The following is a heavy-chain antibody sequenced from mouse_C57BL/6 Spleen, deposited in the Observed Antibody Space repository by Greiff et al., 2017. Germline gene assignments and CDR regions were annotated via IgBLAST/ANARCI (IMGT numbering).Heavy chain of an antibody. Sequence: QVQLKQSGPGLVAPSQSLSITCTVSGFSLTSYGVDWVSQPPGQGLEWLGVIWGGGSTNYNSALMSRLGIRKDNSKSQVFLKMNSLHTDDTAMDYCAKRGSSGYGYFDYWGQGTTLTVSS. CDR2: IWGGGST. CDR1: GFSLTSYG. CDR3: AKRGSSGYGYFDY. J-gene: IGHJ2*01. D-gene: IGHD3-2*02. V-gene: IGHV2-9*01.